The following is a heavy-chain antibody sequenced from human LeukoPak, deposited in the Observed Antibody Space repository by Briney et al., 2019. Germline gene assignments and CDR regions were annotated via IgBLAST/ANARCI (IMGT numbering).Heavy chain of an antibody. J-gene: IGHJ3*02. D-gene: IGHD3-10*01. V-gene: IGHV4-59*01. Sequence: PSETLSLTCTVSGGSLSSYYWSWIRQPPGKGLEWIGYIYYSGSTNYKSSLKSRVTISVDTSKNQFSLKLSSVTAADTAVYYCARRGGDYYGSGSYAIAGAFDIWGQGTMVTVSS. CDR3: ARRGGDYYGSGSYAIAGAFDI. CDR2: IYYSGST. CDR1: GGSLSSYY.